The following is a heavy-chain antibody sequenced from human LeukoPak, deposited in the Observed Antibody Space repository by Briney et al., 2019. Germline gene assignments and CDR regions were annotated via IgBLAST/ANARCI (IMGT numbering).Heavy chain of an antibody. CDR2: ISGSGGST. J-gene: IGHJ4*02. CDR1: GFTFSSYA. Sequence: GGSLRLSCAASGFTFSSYAMSWVRQAPGKGLEWVSAISGSGGSTYYADSVKGRFTISRDNSKNTLYLQMNSLRAEDTAVYYCAKGTLALTMVPSDYWGQGTLVTVSS. CDR3: AKGTLALTMVPSDY. V-gene: IGHV3-23*01. D-gene: IGHD3-10*01.